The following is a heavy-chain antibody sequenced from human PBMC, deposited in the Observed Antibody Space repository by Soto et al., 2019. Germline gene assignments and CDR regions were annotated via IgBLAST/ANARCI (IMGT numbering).Heavy chain of an antibody. CDR3: AQGATYYYYMDV. CDR1: GGSISSYY. D-gene: IGHD1-26*01. Sequence: PSETLSLTCTVSGGSISSYYWSWIRQPPGKGLEWIGYIYYSGSTNYNPSLKCRVTISVDTSKNQFSLKLSSVTAADTAVYYCAQGATYYYYMDVWGKGTTVTVSS. V-gene: IGHV4-59*08. J-gene: IGHJ6*03. CDR2: IYYSGST.